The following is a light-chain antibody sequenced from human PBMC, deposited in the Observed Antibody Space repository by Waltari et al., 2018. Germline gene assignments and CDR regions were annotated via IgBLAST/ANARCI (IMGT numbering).Light chain of an antibody. CDR1: SSNIGSNT. V-gene: IGLV1-44*01. Sequence: QSVLTQPPSASGTPGQRVTISCSGSSSNIGSNTVNWYQQLPGTAPKLLIYSNNPRPSGVPDRCSGSKSGTSACLAISGLQSEDEADYYCAAWYDSLNGYVFGTGTKVTVL. CDR2: SNN. CDR3: AAWYDSLNGYV. J-gene: IGLJ1*01.